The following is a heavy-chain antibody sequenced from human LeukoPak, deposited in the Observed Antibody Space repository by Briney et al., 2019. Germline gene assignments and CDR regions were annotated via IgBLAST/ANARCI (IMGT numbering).Heavy chain of an antibody. J-gene: IGHJ4*02. D-gene: IGHD6-13*01. V-gene: IGHV3-48*03. CDR3: ARIAAAGSHFDY. CDR1: GFTFSSYE. CDR2: ISSSGSTI. Sequence: PGGSLRLSCAASGFTFSSYEMNWVRQAPGKGLEWVSYISSSGSTIYYADSVKGRFTISRDNAKNSLYLQMNSLRAEDTAVYYCARIAAAGSHFDYWGQGTLSPSPQ.